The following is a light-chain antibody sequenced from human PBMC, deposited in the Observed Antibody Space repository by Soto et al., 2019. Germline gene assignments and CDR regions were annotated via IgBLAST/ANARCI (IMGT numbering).Light chain of an antibody. CDR3: KQYNSYPGT. CDR2: DAS. V-gene: IGKV1-5*01. J-gene: IGKJ1*01. CDR1: QSISSW. Sequence: DIQMTQSPSTLSASVGDRVTITCRASQSISSWLAWYQQKPGKAPKLLIYDASSLERGVPSRFSGSGSGTEFTLTISSLQPDDFATYYCKQYNSYPGTFGQGTKVEIK.